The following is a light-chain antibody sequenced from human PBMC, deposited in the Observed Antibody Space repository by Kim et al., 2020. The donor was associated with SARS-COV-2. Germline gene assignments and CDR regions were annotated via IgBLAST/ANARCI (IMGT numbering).Light chain of an antibody. V-gene: IGKV3-15*01. J-gene: IGKJ2*01. CDR2: GAS. CDR1: QSVSSN. CDR3: QQYNNWHMYT. Sequence: IVMTQSPATLSVSPGERATLPCGASQSVSSNLAWYQQKPGQAPRLLIYGASTRATGIPARFSGSGSGTEFTLTISSLQSEDFAVYYCQQYNNWHMYTFGQGTKLEIK.